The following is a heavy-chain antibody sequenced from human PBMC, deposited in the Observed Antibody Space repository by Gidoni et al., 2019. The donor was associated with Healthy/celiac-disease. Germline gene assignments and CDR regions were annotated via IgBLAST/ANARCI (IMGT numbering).Heavy chain of an antibody. CDR1: GGSISSYY. CDR3: ARASGYNSIDY. V-gene: IGHV4-59*01. D-gene: IGHD5-12*01. J-gene: IGHJ4*02. CDR2: IYYSGST. Sequence: QVQLQESGPGLVKPSETLSLTCTVSGGSISSYYWSWIRQPPGKGLEWIGYIYYSGSTNYNPSLKSRVTISVDTSKNQFSLKLSSVTAADTAVYYCARASGYNSIDYWGQGTLVTVSS.